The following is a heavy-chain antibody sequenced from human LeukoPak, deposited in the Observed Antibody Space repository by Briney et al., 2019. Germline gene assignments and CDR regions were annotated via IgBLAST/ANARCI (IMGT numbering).Heavy chain of an antibody. Sequence: SETLSLTFSVSVGPISNYYWSSIRQPPGKGLEWIGHISYSGSTNYNQSLKSRVTMSVDTSKNQFSLNLTSVTAADTAVYYCARGLYSKGVYGLLDYWGQGALVTVSS. CDR3: ARGLYSKGVYGLLDY. CDR1: VGPISNYY. J-gene: IGHJ4*02. CDR2: ISYSGST. V-gene: IGHV4-59*12. D-gene: IGHD6-13*01.